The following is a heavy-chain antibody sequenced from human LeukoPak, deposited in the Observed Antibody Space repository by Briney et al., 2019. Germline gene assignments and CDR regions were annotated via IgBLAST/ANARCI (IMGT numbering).Heavy chain of an antibody. CDR3: ARGITAPWYFDL. CDR2: IYYSGST. Sequence: PSETLSLTCTVSGGSISSYYWSWIRQPPGKGLEWIGYIYYSGSTNYNPSLKSRVTISVDTSKNQFSLKLRSVTAADTAVYYCARGITAPWYFDLWGRGTLVTVSS. D-gene: IGHD6-13*01. J-gene: IGHJ2*01. V-gene: IGHV4-59*12. CDR1: GGSISSYY.